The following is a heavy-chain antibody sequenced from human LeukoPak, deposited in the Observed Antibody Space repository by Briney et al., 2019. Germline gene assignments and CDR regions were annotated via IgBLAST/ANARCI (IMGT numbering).Heavy chain of an antibody. CDR1: GGTFSSYA. D-gene: IGHD5-24*01. V-gene: IGHV1-69*05. CDR2: IIPIFGTA. J-gene: IGHJ6*03. CDR3: ARALVEMATTHSYYYYMDV. Sequence: ASVKVSCTASGGTFSSYAISWVRQAPGQGLEWMGGIIPIFGTANYAQKFQGRVTITTDESTSTAYMELSSLRSEDTAVYYCARALVEMATTHSYYYYMDVWGKGTTVTVSS.